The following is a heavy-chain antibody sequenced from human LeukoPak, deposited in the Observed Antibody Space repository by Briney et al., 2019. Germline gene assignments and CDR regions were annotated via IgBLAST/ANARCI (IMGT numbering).Heavy chain of an antibody. J-gene: IGHJ3*01. CDR1: GDSVSDNIAA. CDR3: ARGSAFDV. CDR2: AYYGSKWYF. V-gene: IGHV6-1*01. Sequence: KISQTLSLTCAISGDSVSDNIAAWNWVRQSPSRGLEWLGRAYYGSKWYFDYAVSLKSRMIINPDTSKNQFSLQLKSVTPEDTAVYYCARGSAFDVWGQGTMVTVSS.